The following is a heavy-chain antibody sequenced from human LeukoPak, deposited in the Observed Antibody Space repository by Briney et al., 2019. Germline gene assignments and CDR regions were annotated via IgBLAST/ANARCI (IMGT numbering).Heavy chain of an antibody. D-gene: IGHD2-15*01. CDR2: IIPILGIA. CDR3: AREEVVVAASMGFDY. V-gene: IGHV1-69*04. Sequence: SGTLSFNCSAATFTCNANGLMRHPHAQGQELMWRIIPILGIANYAQKFQGRVTITADKSTSTAYMELSSLRSEDTAVYYCAREEVVVAASMGFDYWGQGTLVTVSS. CDR1: AATFTCNA. J-gene: IGHJ4*02.